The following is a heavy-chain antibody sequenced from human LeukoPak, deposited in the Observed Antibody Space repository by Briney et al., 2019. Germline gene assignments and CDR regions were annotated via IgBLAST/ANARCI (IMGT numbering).Heavy chain of an antibody. CDR2: INHSGST. D-gene: IGHD4-11*01. J-gene: IGHJ4*02. CDR3: AREALNYAPFDY. CDR1: GGSFSGYY. Sequence: PETLSLTCAVYGGSFSGYYWSWIRQPPGKGLEWIGEINHSGSTNYNPSLKSRVTISVDTSKNQFSLKLSSVTAADTAVYYCAREALNYAPFDYWGQGTLVTVSS. V-gene: IGHV4-34*01.